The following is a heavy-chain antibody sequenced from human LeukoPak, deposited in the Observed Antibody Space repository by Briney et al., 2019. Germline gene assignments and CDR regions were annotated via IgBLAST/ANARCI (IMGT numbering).Heavy chain of an antibody. D-gene: IGHD3-3*01. CDR1: GFTFNDYW. CDR2: IKQDGSEK. V-gene: IGHV3-7*01. Sequence: PGGSLRLSCAASGFTFNDYWMTWVRQAPGKGLEWVANIKQDGSEKYYVDSVKGRFTTSRDNAKNSLYLQMNSLRAEDTAVYYCARGGATTFGLWGNAFDIWGQGTMVTVSS. CDR3: ARGGATTFGLWGNAFDI. J-gene: IGHJ3*02.